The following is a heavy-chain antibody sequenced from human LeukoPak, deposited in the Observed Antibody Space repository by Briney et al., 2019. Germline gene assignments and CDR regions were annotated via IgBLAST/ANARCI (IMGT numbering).Heavy chain of an antibody. CDR1: GYTLTELS. V-gene: IGHV1-24*01. D-gene: IGHD6-6*01. J-gene: IGHJ6*03. CDR3: ATDLRVRSSIDYYYYMDV. Sequence: ASVKVSCKVSGYTLTELSMHWVRQAPGKGLEWMGGFDPEDGETIYAQKFQGRVTMTEDTSTDTAYMELSSLRSEDTAVYYCATDLRVRSSIDYYYYMDVWGKGTTVTVSS. CDR2: FDPEDGET.